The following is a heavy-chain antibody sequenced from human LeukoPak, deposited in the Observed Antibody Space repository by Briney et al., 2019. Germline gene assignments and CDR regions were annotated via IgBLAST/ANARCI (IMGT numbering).Heavy chain of an antibody. CDR3: AKDSKIVGATFRSYHYMDV. D-gene: IGHD1-26*01. V-gene: IGHV3-23*01. CDR2: IRGSGDRT. CDR1: GFAFSSNS. J-gene: IGHJ6*03. Sequence: QPGGSLRLSCAASGFAFSSNSMNWVRQAPGKGLEWVSAIRGSGDRTHYADSVKGRFTISRDNSKNTLYLQMNSLRAEDTAVYYCAKDSKIVGATFRSYHYMDVWGKGTAVTVSS.